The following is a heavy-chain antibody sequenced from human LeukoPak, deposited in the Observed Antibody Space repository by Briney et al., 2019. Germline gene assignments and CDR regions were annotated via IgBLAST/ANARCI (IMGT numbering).Heavy chain of an antibody. V-gene: IGHV4-34*01. J-gene: IGHJ4*02. CDR3: ARGPYASDAGY. Sequence: SETLSLTCAVYGGSFSSYYWSWIRQPPGKGLERIGEINHSGNTNYNPSLKSRVTISVDSSKDQFSLKLSSVTAADTAVYYCARGPYASDAGYWGQGTLVTVSS. D-gene: IGHD2-2*01. CDR2: INHSGNT. CDR1: GGSFSSYY.